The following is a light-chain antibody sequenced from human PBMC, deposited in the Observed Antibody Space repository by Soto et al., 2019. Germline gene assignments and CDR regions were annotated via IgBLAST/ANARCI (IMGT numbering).Light chain of an antibody. J-gene: IGLJ3*02. CDR2: GNS. V-gene: IGLV1-40*01. CDR1: SSNIGAGYD. CDR3: QSYDSSLSVWV. Sequence: QSVLTQPPSVSGALGQRVTISCTGSSSNIGAGYDVHWYQQLPGTAPKLLIYGNSNRPSGVPDRFSGSKSGTSASLAITGLQAEDEADYYCQSYDSSLSVWVFGGGTKLTVL.